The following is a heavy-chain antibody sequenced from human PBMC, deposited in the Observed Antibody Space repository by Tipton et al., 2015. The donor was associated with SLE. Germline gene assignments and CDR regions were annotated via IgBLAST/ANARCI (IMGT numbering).Heavy chain of an antibody. V-gene: IGHV4-59*11. CDR1: GGSISSHY. CDR2: IYYSGST. J-gene: IGHJ4*02. CDR3: AGQDHSGSPWYYFDY. D-gene: IGHD1-26*01. Sequence: TLSLTCTVSGGSISSHYWSWIRQPPGKGLEWIGYIYYSGSTNYNPSLKSRVTISVDTSKNQFSLKLSSVTAAETAVYYCAGQDHSGSPWYYFDYWGQGTLVTVSS.